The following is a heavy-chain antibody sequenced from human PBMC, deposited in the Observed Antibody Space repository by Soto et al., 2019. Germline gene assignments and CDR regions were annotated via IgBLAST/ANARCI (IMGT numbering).Heavy chain of an antibody. Sequence: EVQLLESGGGLVQPGGSLRLSCAASGFIFSSYAMSWVRQAPGKGLEWVSAISGSGGSTYYADSVKGRFTISRDNSKNTLYLQRNSLRAEDTAVYYCAKDRHGSERQPTHNDYWGQGTLVTVSS. V-gene: IGHV3-23*01. CDR1: GFIFSSYA. CDR2: ISGSGGST. J-gene: IGHJ4*02. CDR3: AKDRHGSERQPTHNDY. D-gene: IGHD3-10*01.